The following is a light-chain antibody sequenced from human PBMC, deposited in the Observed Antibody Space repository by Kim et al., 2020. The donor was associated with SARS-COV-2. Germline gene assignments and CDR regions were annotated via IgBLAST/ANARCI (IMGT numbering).Light chain of an antibody. CDR2: DVH. V-gene: IGLV2-14*03. CDR3: SSWASTTSYV. Sequence: GQSSTIACTGTRLDVGGYNYVSWDQQHPGKAPKLMIYDVHNRPTGVSDRFSGSKSGNTASLTISGLQAEDEADYYCSSWASTTSYVFGTGTKVTVL. CDR1: RLDVGGYNY. J-gene: IGLJ1*01.